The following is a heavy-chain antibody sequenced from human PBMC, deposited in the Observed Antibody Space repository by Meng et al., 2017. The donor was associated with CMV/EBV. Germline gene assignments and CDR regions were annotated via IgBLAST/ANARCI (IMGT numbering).Heavy chain of an antibody. CDR3: AIYFYDYAMDV. CDR2: INHSGST. CDR1: GGSFSGYY. Sequence: SETLSLTCAVYGGSFSGYYWSWIRQPPGKGLEWIGEINHSGSTNYNPSLKSRVTVSADTSKNQFSLRLSSVTAADTAVYYCAIYFYDYAMDVWGQGTTVTVSS. J-gene: IGHJ6*02. V-gene: IGHV4-34*01.